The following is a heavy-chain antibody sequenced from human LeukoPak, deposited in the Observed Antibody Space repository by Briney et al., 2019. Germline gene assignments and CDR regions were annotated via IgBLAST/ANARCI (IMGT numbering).Heavy chain of an antibody. J-gene: IGHJ5*02. CDR1: GFTFRNHG. Sequence: GGSLRLSCAASGFTFRNHGMNWVRQAPGKGLEWVSGISSSSTYIYYADSLKGRFTISRDNPNNALYLQMNSLRAEDTAVYYCAKRNSFSSGWFTAWGQGTLVTVSS. CDR3: AKRNSFSSGWFTA. CDR2: ISSSSTYI. D-gene: IGHD6-19*01. V-gene: IGHV3-21*04.